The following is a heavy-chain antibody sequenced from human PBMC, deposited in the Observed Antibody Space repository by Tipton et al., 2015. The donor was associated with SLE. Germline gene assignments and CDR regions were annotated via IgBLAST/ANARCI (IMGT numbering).Heavy chain of an antibody. Sequence: SLRLSCAASGFTFSSYAMSWVRQAPGKGLEWVSAISGSGGSTYYADSVKGRFTISRDNSKNTLYLQMNSLRAEDTAVYYCAKDRPYYYDSSGYYHYWGQGTLVTVSS. V-gene: IGHV3-23*01. CDR1: GFTFSSYA. CDR3: AKDRPYYYDSSGYYHY. J-gene: IGHJ4*02. CDR2: ISGSGGST. D-gene: IGHD3-22*01.